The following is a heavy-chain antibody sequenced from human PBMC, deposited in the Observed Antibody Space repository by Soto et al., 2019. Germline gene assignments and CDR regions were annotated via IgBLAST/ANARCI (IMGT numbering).Heavy chain of an antibody. CDR3: ASYSGYDYFDY. CDR1: GFTFSSYW. Sequence: GGSLRLSCAASGFTFSSYWMHWVRQAPGKGLVWVSRINSDGSSTSYADSVKGRFTISRDNAKNTLYLQMNSLRAEDTAVYYCASYSGYDYFDYWGQGTLVTVSS. J-gene: IGHJ4*02. CDR2: INSDGSST. D-gene: IGHD5-12*01. V-gene: IGHV3-74*01.